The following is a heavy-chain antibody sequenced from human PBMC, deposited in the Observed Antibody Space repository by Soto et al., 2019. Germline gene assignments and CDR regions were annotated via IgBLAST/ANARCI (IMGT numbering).Heavy chain of an antibody. CDR2: ISAYNGNT. J-gene: IGHJ4*02. D-gene: IGHD2-15*01. CDR3: ARDFPPYCSGGSCYLGY. V-gene: IGHV1-18*01. CDR1: GYTFTSYG. Sequence: QVQLVQSGAEVKKPGASLKVSCKASGYTFTSYGISWVRQAPGQGREWMGWISAYNGNTNYAQKLQGRVTMTTDTSTSTAYMELRSLRSDDTGVYYGARDFPPYCSGGSCYLGYCGQGPLVTVSS.